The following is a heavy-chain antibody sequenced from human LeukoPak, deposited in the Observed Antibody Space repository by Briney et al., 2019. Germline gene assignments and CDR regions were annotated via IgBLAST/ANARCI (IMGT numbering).Heavy chain of an antibody. CDR3: ARDLGCSSTSCYLY. CDR2: IIPILGIA. J-gene: IGHJ4*02. D-gene: IGHD2-2*01. CDR1: GGTFSSYT. V-gene: IGHV1-69*04. Sequence: SVKVSCKASGGTFSSYTISWVRQAPGQGLEWMGRIIPILGIANHAQKFQGRVTITADKSTSTAYMELSSLRSEDTAVYYCARDLGCSSTSCYLYWGQGTLVTVSS.